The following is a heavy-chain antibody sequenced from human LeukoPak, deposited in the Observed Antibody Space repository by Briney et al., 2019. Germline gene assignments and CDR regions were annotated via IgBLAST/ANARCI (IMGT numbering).Heavy chain of an antibody. CDR1: GYSFTTYW. V-gene: IGHV5-51*01. Sequence: HGESLKISCEVYGYSFTTYWLGWVRQMPGKGLEWMGTFNPGDSDIRYSPSFQGQVTISADKSISTAYLQWSSLKASDTAMYYCAITGLGPGPRGNDAFDIWGQGTMVTVSS. J-gene: IGHJ3*02. D-gene: IGHD7-27*01. CDR2: FNPGDSDI. CDR3: AITGLGPGPRGNDAFDI.